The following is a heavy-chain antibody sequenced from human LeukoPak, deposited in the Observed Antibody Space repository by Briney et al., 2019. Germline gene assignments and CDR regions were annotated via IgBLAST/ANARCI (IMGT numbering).Heavy chain of an antibody. CDR2: INHSRST. V-gene: IGHV4-34*01. D-gene: IGHD1-26*01. J-gene: IGHJ4*02. Sequence: SETLSLTCAVYGGSFSGYYWSWIRQPPGKGLEWIGEINHSRSTNYNPSLKSRVTISVDTSKNQFSLKLSSVTAADTAVYYCARTSARGSYSIDYWGQGTLVTVSS. CDR1: GGSFSGYY. CDR3: ARTSARGSYSIDY.